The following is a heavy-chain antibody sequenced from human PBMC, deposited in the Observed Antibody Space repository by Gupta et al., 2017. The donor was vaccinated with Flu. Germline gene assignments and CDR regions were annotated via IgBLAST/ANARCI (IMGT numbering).Heavy chain of an antibody. CDR3: AREANCDGGCYHFDY. J-gene: IGHJ4*02. CDR2: INLDGTT. V-gene: IGHV3-74*01. D-gene: IGHD2-21*02. CDR1: GFTFSRSW. Sequence: EVHLVESGGGAIPPGGSLRRSCVGSGFTFSRSWLHWVRQVPGKGLVWRSRINLDGTTSYADSVKGRFTISRDNAKNTLFLQMSSLSAEDTAVYFCAREANCDGGCYHFDYWGRGTPVTV.